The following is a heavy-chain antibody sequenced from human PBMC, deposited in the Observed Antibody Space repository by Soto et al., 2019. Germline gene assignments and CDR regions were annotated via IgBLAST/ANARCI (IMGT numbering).Heavy chain of an antibody. D-gene: IGHD3-22*01. CDR2: ISGSGGST. V-gene: IGHV3-23*01. J-gene: IGHJ5*02. CDR1: GFTFSSYA. CDR3: AKGRWYYYDSSRNWFDP. Sequence: GGSLRLSCAASGFTFSSYAMSWVRQAPGKGLEWVSAISGSGGSTYYADSVKGRFTISRDNSKDTLYLQMNSLRAEDTAVYYCAKGRWYYYDSSRNWFDPWGQGTLVTVSS.